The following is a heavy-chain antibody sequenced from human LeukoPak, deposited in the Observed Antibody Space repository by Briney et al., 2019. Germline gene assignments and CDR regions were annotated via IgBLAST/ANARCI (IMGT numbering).Heavy chain of an antibody. D-gene: IGHD5-18*01. CDR3: ASTGYSYAVNEIHAFDI. Sequence: SQTLSLTCTVSGGSISSGGYYWSWIRQHPGKGLEWIGYIYYSGSTYYNPSLKSRVTISVDTSKNQFSLKLSSVTAADTAVYYCASTGYSYAVNEIHAFDIWGQGTMVTVSS. J-gene: IGHJ3*02. CDR2: IYYSGST. CDR1: GGSISSGGYY. V-gene: IGHV4-31*03.